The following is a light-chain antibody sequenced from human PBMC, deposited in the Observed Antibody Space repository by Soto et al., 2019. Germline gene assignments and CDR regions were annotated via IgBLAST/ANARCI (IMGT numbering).Light chain of an antibody. V-gene: IGLV2-11*01. Sequence: QSVLTQPRSVSGSPGQSVTISCTGSTSDIGAYTFVSWYRQYPGTAPKLMIYDVFKRPSGVPDRFSGSKSGNTASLTISGLQAEDEADYYCCSYAGSYTFYVFGTGTKLTVL. CDR3: CSYAGSYTFYV. CDR2: DVF. J-gene: IGLJ1*01. CDR1: TSDIGAYTF.